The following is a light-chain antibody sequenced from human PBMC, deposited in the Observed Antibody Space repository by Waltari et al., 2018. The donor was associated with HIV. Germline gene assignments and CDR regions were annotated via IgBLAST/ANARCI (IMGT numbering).Light chain of an antibody. CDR3: AAWDDSLNGWV. J-gene: IGLJ3*02. CDR1: RSNVGRNT. CDR2: SNN. Sequence: QSVLTQPPSASVTPGQRVTISCSGSRSNVGRNTVSWYQQLPGTAPKLFIYSNNQRPSGVPDRFSGSKSGTSASLAISGLQSEDEADYYCAAWDDSLNGWVFGGGTKLTVV. V-gene: IGLV1-44*01.